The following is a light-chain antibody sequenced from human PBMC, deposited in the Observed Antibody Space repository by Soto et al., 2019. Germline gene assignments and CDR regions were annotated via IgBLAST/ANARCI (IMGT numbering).Light chain of an antibody. J-gene: IGKJ4*02. V-gene: IGKV3-15*01. CDR2: DAS. CDR1: QSVGSK. CDR3: QQYDSWPLT. Sequence: EIVMTQSPDTLSVSPGERATLFCRASQSVGSKLAWYRQKPGQAPRLLIYDASTRATCIPARFSGSGSGTEFTLTISSLQSEDFEVYYCQQYDSWPLTFGGGAKVEIK.